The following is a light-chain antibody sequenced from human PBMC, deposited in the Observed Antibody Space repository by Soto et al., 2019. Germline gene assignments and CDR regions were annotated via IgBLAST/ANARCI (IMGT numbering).Light chain of an antibody. J-gene: IGLJ1*01. V-gene: IGLV2-23*01. CDR1: SDDVGAYNS. CDR2: KGT. Sequence: QYVLTQPASVSGSPGQSVTISCTGTSDDVGAYNSVSWYQQLPHKAPQVILYKGTQRPSGVSSRFSGSTSGNAASLTISGLQADDEADYCCCSSAPESTYVFGTGTKVTVL. CDR3: CSSAPESTYV.